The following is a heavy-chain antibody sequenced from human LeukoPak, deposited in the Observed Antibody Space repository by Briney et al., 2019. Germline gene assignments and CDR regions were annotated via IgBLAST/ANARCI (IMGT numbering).Heavy chain of an antibody. CDR2: IRGDGRAT. J-gene: IGHJ4*02. Sequence: GGSLRLSCAASGFIFTDYWMHWVRQAPGKELAWVARIRGDGRATTYADSVKGRFTISRDNAKNSLYLQMNSLRADDTALYYCAKDWGPTPSFIDYWGQGTLVTVSS. D-gene: IGHD1-26*01. V-gene: IGHV3-74*03. CDR1: GFIFTDYW. CDR3: AKDWGPTPSFIDY.